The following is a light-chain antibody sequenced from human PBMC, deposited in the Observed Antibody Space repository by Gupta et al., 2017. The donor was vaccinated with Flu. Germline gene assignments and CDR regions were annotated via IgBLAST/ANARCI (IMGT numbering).Light chain of an antibody. V-gene: IGLV1-44*01. CDR3: ATWDHSLNGCV. J-gene: IGLJ1*01. CDR2: SNN. CDR1: SSDIGSNT. Sequence: QSVLTQPPSASGTPGQRVTIPRSGSSSDIGSNTVTWYQQLPGTAPKLLIYSNNQRPSGVPDRFSGSKSGTSASLAISGLQSEDEGDYYCATWDHSLNGCVFGTGTKVTVL.